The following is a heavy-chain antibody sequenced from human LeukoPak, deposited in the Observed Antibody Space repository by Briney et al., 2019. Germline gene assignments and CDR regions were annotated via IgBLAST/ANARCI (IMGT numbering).Heavy chain of an antibody. D-gene: IGHD3-10*02. CDR3: AELGITMIGGV. Sequence: GGSLRLSCAASGFTFSSYEMNWVRQAPGKGLEWVSYISSSGSTIYYADSVKGRFTISRDNAKNSLYLQMNSLGAEDMAVYYCAELGITMIGGVWGKGTTVTISS. V-gene: IGHV3-48*03. J-gene: IGHJ6*04. CDR1: GFTFSSYE. CDR2: ISSSGSTI.